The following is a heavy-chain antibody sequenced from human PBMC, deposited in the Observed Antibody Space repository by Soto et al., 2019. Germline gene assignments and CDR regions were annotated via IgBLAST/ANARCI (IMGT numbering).Heavy chain of an antibody. CDR2: ITHSGST. D-gene: IGHD2-2*01. Sequence: QVQLQQWGAGLLKPSETLSLTCAVYGGSFSGYYWTWIRQPRGKGLEWIAEITHSGSTNYNPSLKSRLTISVDTSKTQFSLRMNSVTAADTALYYCARGRQDIIVEPAPSWFDPWGQGTLVTLSS. J-gene: IGHJ5*02. CDR1: GGSFSGYY. V-gene: IGHV4-34*01. CDR3: ARGRQDIIVEPAPSWFDP.